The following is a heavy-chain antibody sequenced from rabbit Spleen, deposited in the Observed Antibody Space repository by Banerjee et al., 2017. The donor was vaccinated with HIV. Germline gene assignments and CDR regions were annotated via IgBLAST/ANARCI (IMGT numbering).Heavy chain of an antibody. V-gene: IGHV1S40*01. CDR1: GVSFSSSSY. D-gene: IGHD4-1*01. Sequence: QSLEESGGDLVKPGASLTLTCTASGVSFSSSSYMCWVRQAPGKGLEWIGDIDPIFGIAVYASWVNGRFTISSHNAQNTLYLQLNSLTAADTATYFCVREVAGKFNLWGPGTLVTVS. J-gene: IGHJ4*01. CDR2: IDPIFGIA. CDR3: VREVAGKFNL.